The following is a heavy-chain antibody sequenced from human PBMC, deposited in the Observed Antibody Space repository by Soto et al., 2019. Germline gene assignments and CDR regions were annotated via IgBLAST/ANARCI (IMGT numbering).Heavy chain of an antibody. CDR2: IIPIFGTA. CDR1: GGTFSSYA. Sequence: VASVKVSCKASGGTFSSYAISWVRQAPGQGLEWMGGIIPIFGTANYAQKFQGRVTITADESTSTAYMELSSLRSEDTAVYYCARLSGPAYDILTGYYSGDFDYWGQGTLVTVSS. J-gene: IGHJ4*02. CDR3: ARLSGPAYDILTGYYSGDFDY. D-gene: IGHD3-9*01. V-gene: IGHV1-69*13.